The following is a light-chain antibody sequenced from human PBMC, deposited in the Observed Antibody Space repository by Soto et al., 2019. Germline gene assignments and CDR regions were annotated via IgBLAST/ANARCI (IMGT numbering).Light chain of an antibody. Sequence: QPVLTQPPSVSGAPGQRVTISCTGSSSNIGAGYDVHWYQQLPGTAPKLLIYVNNNRPSGVPDRFSGSKSGTSASLTITGLQTQDEADYYCQSYDTSLSGGVFGGGTKLTVL. CDR1: SSNIGAGYD. CDR3: QSYDTSLSGGV. V-gene: IGLV1-40*01. J-gene: IGLJ3*02. CDR2: VNN.